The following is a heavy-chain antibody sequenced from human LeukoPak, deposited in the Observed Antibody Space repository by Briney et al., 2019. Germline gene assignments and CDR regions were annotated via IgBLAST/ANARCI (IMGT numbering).Heavy chain of an antibody. Sequence: SETLSLTCTVSGGSISSSSYYWGWIRQPPGKGLEWIGSIYYSGSTYYNPSLKSRVTISVDTSKNQFSLKLSSVTAAGTAVYYCARRVGYYYGSGSFYYYYYGMDVWGQGTTVTVSS. CDR1: GGSISSSSYY. D-gene: IGHD3-10*01. J-gene: IGHJ6*02. V-gene: IGHV4-39*01. CDR2: IYYSGST. CDR3: ARRVGYYYGSGSFYYYYYGMDV.